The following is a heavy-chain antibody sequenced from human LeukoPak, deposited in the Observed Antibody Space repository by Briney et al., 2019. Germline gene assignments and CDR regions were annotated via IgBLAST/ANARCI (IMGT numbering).Heavy chain of an antibody. D-gene: IGHD5-18*01. J-gene: IGHJ4*02. CDR2: IFGSGGSP. V-gene: IGHV3-23*01. Sequence: GGSPRLSCEASGFTFSSHAMYWVRQAPGKGLEWVAGIFGSGGSPHYADSVKGRFTISRDNSRNTVYLQINSLRADDTAVYYCGKTTVGYSSGQKPAWPVDYWGQGTLVTVSS. CDR1: GFTFSSHA. CDR3: GKTTVGYSSGQKPAWPVDY.